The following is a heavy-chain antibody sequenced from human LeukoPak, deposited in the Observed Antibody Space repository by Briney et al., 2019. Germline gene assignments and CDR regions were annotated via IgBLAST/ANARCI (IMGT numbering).Heavy chain of an antibody. V-gene: IGHV3-30*02. CDR2: IENDDHSYE. Sequence: GGSLRLSCATSGFKFSNYGMHWVRQAPGKGLEWVAFIENDDHSYEHYADSVKGRFTISRDSSKSTMYLQMNNVRPEDTAVYYCAELGITMIGGVWGKGTTVTISS. J-gene: IGHJ6*04. CDR3: AELGITMIGGV. D-gene: IGHD3-10*02. CDR1: GFKFSNYG.